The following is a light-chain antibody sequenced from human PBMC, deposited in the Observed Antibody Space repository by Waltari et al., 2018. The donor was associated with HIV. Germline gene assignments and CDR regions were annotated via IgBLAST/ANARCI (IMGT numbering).Light chain of an antibody. J-gene: IGKJ1*01. V-gene: IGKV4-1*01. CDR1: PNVLYSSNNKNY. Sequence: DIVMTQSPDSLAVSLGERATINCKSSPNVLYSSNNKNYVVWDQQKPGQHPKLLIYWASTRESGVPDRFSGSGSGTDFTLTISSLQADDVAVYYCQQYYSTPWTFGQGTRVEIK. CDR3: QQYYSTPWT. CDR2: WAS.